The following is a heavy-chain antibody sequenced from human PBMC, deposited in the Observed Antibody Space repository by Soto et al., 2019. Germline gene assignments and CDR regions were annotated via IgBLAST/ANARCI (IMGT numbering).Heavy chain of an antibody. CDR1: GGSFSGYY. J-gene: IGHJ4*02. V-gene: IGHV4-34*01. Sequence: PSETLSLTCAVYGGSFSGYYWSWIRQPPGKGLEWIGEINHSGSTNYNPSLKSRVTMSVDTSKNQFSLKLSSVTAVDTAVYYCARSGDWSSSSDVYFDYWGQGTLVTVSS. D-gene: IGHD6-6*01. CDR2: INHSGST. CDR3: ARSGDWSSSSDVYFDY.